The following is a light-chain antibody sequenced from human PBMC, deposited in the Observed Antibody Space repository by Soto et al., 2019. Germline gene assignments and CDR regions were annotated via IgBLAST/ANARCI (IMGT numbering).Light chain of an antibody. CDR1: QSVSSSY. J-gene: IGKJ4*01. Sequence: EIVLTQSPGTLSLSPGERATLSCRASQSVSSSYLAWYQQKPGQAPRLLIYGASSRATGIPDRFSGSGSGTAFTLTISRLEPEDFAVYSCQQYGSSPSFGGGTKVEIK. CDR2: GAS. V-gene: IGKV3-20*01. CDR3: QQYGSSPS.